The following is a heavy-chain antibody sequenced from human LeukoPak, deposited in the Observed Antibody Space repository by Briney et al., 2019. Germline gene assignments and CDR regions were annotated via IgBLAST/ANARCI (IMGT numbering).Heavy chain of an antibody. CDR1: GFTFSSYA. Sequence: PGGSLRLSCAASGFTFSSYAMSWVRQAPGKGLEWVSAISGSGGSTCYADSVKGRFTISRDNSKNTLYLQMNSLRAEDTAVYYCANLLRGFGGNPAFDYWGQGTLVTVSS. J-gene: IGHJ4*02. CDR2: ISGSGGST. V-gene: IGHV3-23*01. D-gene: IGHD3-10*01. CDR3: ANLLRGFGGNPAFDY.